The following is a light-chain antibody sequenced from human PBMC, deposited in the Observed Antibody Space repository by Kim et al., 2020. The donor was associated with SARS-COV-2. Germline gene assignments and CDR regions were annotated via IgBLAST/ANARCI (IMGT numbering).Light chain of an antibody. CDR3: VLYMGSGIWV. V-gene: IGLV8-61*01. CDR2: STN. J-gene: IGLJ3*02. CDR1: SGSVSTNYY. Sequence: GGTVTSTCGLSSGSVSTNYYPSWYQQTPGQAPRTLIYSTNTRSSGVPDRFSGSILGNKAALTITGAQADDESDYYCVLYMGSGIWVFGGGTQLTVL.